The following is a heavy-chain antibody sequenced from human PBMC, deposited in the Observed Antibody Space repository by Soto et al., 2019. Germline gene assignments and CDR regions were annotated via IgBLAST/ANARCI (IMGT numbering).Heavy chain of an antibody. CDR1: GFTFSSYS. D-gene: IGHD3-16*01. V-gene: IGHV3-21*01. CDR3: ARDFVGGTYYYYYGMDV. CDR2: ISSSSSYI. Sequence: GGSLRLSCAASGFTFSSYSMNWVRQAPGKGLEWVSSISSSSSYIYYADSVKGRFTISRDNAKNSLYLQMNSLRAEDTAVYSCARDFVGGTYYYYYGMDVWGQGTTVTVSS. J-gene: IGHJ6*02.